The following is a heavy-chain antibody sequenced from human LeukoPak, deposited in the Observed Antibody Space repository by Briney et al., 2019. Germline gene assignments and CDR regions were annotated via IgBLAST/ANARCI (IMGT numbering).Heavy chain of an antibody. J-gene: IGHJ6*03. D-gene: IGHD1-26*01. CDR3: AGEVVGATYYYYMDV. CDR2: INHSGST. CDR1: GGSFSGYY. V-gene: IGHV4-34*01. Sequence: PSETLSLTCAVYGGSFSGYYWSWIRQPPGKGLEWIGEINHSGSTNYNPSLKSRVTISVDTSKNQFSLKLSSVTAADTAVYYCAGEVVGATYYYYMDVWGKGTTVTVSS.